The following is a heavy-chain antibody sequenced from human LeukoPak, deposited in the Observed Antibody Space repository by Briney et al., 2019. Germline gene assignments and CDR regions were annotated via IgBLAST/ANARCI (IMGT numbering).Heavy chain of an antibody. CDR3: ARDQTNPIVVVPAARGLDAFDI. Sequence: GSLRLSCAASGFTFSDYYMSWIRQAPGKGLECVSYISSSGSNIYYADSVKGRFTISRDNAKNSLYLQMNSLRAEDTAVYYCARDQTNPIVVVPAARGLDAFDIWGQGTMVTVSS. J-gene: IGHJ3*02. CDR2: ISSSGSNI. D-gene: IGHD2-2*01. CDR1: GFTFSDYY. V-gene: IGHV3-11*04.